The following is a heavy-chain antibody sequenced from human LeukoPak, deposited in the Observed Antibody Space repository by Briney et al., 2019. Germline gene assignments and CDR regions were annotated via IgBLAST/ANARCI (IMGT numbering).Heavy chain of an antibody. D-gene: IGHD3-3*01. CDR3: ARGLYTYYDFWSGGGKFDY. V-gene: IGHV1-2*02. J-gene: IGHJ4*02. CDR1: GFTFTGYY. Sequence: ASVKVSCKTSGFTFTGYYMHWVRQAPGQGLEWMGWINPNSGGTNYAQKFQGRVTMNRDTSISTAYMELSKLRSDDTAVYYCARGLYTYYDFWSGGGKFDYWGQGTLVTVSS. CDR2: INPNSGGT.